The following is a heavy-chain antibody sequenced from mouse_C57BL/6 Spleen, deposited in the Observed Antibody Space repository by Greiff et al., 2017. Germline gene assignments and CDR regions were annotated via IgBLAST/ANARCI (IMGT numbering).Heavy chain of an antibody. CDR2: INPSSGYT. Sequence: QVQLKESGAELARPGASVKMSCKASGYTFTSYTMHWVKQTPGQGLEWIGYINPSSGYTKYTQKFQDKATLTADKSSSTAYMQLSSLTSEDSAVYYCAREIYFDYGGQGTTLTVSS. V-gene: IGHV1-4*01. CDR1: GYTFTSYT. J-gene: IGHJ2*01. CDR3: AREIYFDY.